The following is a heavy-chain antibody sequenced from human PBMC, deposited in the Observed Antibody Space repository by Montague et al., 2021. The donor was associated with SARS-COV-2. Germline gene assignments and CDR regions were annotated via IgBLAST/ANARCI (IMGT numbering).Heavy chain of an antibody. CDR3: GRFGSGTLEFDL. D-gene: IGHD6-25*01. Sequence: TLSLTCTVSGASISTGIYYWSWLRQPAGKGLEWIGRIRTTRRTDYNRSLVSRVFMSVDTSTNPLSLSLTSATAADTSVYFCGRFGSGTLEFDLWGQGTLVTVSS. CDR2: IRTTRRT. J-gene: IGHJ4*02. CDR1: GASISTGIYY. V-gene: IGHV4-61*02.